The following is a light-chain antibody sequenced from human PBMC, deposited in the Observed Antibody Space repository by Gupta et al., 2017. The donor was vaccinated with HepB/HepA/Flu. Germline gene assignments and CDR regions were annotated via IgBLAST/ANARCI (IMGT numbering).Light chain of an antibody. J-gene: IGKJ2*01. CDR3: QRRVSWPDT. CDR1: QTIGNF. V-gene: IGKV3-11*01. CDR2: DGC. Sequence: EVVLTPSPVTLSLSPGETATLSCRASQTIGNFLAWYQQRRGQAPRLLIYDGCNMATGIPARFSGSASGTDFTLTSSILDPEEFAVYYYQRRVSWPDTFGQGTKLEIK.